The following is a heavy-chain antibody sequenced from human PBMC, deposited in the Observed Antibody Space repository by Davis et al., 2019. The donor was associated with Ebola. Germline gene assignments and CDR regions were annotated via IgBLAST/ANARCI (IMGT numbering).Heavy chain of an antibody. V-gene: IGHV3-30*19. D-gene: IGHD6-13*01. Sequence: GESLKISCAASGFTFSSYGMHWVRQAPGKGLEWVAVISYDGSNKYYADSVKGRFTISRDNSKNTLYLQMNSLRAEDTAVYYCASPGGIAAAGPFDYWGQGTLVTVSS. CDR2: ISYDGSNK. J-gene: IGHJ4*02. CDR3: ASPGGIAAAGPFDY. CDR1: GFTFSSYG.